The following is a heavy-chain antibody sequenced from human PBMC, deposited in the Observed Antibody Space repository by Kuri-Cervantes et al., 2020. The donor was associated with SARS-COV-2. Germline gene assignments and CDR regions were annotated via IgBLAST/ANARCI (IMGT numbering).Heavy chain of an antibody. V-gene: IGHV3-23*01. D-gene: IGHD2-2*01. CDR3: AKVTSIVVVPAAKYYFDY. CDR2: ISGSGGST. CDR1: GFTFSSHA. Sequence: GGSLRLSCAASGFTFSSHAMSWVRQAPGKGLEWVSAISGSGGSTYYADSVKGRFTISRDNSKNTLYLQMNSLRAEDTAVYYCAKVTSIVVVPAAKYYFDYWGQGTLVTVSS. J-gene: IGHJ4*02.